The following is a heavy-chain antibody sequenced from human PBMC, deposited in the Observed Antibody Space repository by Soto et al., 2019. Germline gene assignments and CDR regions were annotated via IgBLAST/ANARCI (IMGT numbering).Heavy chain of an antibody. D-gene: IGHD2-15*01. CDR1: GFTFSHHS. J-gene: IGHJ4*02. CDR2: ISGSGGNI. CDR3: VKVSGYCTGGSCFSYFDY. Sequence: VQLVESGGGLVQPGGSLRLSCSGSGFTFSHHSLYWVRQPPGKGLQCVSSISGSGGNIDYAESVKGRFTISRDNSKNTLYLQMTSLSSEDSAVYYCVKVSGYCTGGSCFSYFDYWGQGTTVTVSS. V-gene: IGHV3-64D*06.